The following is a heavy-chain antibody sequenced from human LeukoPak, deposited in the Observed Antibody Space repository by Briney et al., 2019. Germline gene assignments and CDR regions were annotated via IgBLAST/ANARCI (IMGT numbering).Heavy chain of an antibody. CDR2: IYTTGST. CDR3: ARQVAGAGKAGFDF. J-gene: IGHJ4*02. V-gene: IGHV4-4*07. CDR1: GGSISSYY. Sequence: SETLSLTCTVSGGSISSYYWSWIRQPAGKGLEWIGRIYTTGSTNYNPSLKSRVNMSVDTSKNQFSLKLSSVTAADTAVYYCARQVAGAGKAGFDFWGQGTLVTVSS. D-gene: IGHD6-19*01.